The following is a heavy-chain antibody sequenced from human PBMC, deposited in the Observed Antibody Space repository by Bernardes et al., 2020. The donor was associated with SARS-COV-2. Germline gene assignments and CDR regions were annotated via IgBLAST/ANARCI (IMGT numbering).Heavy chain of an antibody. J-gene: IGHJ6*03. Sequence: SATLPATCAVYGGSFSGSYWSWIRQPPGPGLEWIGEINHSGRTNYNPSLKSRVTISVDTSKNQFSLKLSSVTAADTAVYYCARYGLGPPRYCSSTSCYTRQFYYYYMDVCGKGTTVTVSS. CDR1: GGSFSGSY. D-gene: IGHD2-2*02. CDR3: ARYGLGPPRYCSSTSCYTRQFYYYYMDV. CDR2: INHSGRT. V-gene: IGHV4-34*01.